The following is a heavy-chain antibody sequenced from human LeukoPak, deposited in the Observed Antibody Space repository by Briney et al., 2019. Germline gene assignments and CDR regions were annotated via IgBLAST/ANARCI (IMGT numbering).Heavy chain of an antibody. D-gene: IGHD3-16*02. Sequence: GGSLRLSCTASGFPFYSYWMTWVRQTPGKGLEWVANIRHDGSTKYYVDSVKGRFTISRDNAMNSLYLQMNSLRAEDTAVYYCAKGLEDDYVWGSNRYTGSDYWGQGTLVTVSS. CDR1: GFPFYSYW. J-gene: IGHJ4*02. V-gene: IGHV3-7*03. CDR2: IRHDGSTK. CDR3: AKGLEDDYVWGSNRYTGSDY.